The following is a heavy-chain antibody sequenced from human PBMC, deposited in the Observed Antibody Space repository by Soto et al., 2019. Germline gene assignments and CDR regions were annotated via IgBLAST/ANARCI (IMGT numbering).Heavy chain of an antibody. CDR3: AKTGYCSGGSCYSWYLDY. CDR1: GFTFSSYG. D-gene: IGHD2-15*01. V-gene: IGHV3-30*18. CDR2: ISYDGSNK. J-gene: IGHJ4*02. Sequence: QVQLVESGGGVVQPGRSLRLSCAASGFTFSSYGMHWVRQAPGKGLEWVAVISYDGSNKYYADSVKGRFTISRDNSKNPLSLQMNSLRAEDTAVYYCAKTGYCSGGSCYSWYLDYWGQGTLVTVSS.